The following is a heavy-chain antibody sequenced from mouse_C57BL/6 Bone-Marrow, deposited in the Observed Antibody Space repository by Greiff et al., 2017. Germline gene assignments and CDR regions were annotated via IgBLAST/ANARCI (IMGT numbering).Heavy chain of an antibody. D-gene: IGHD1-1*01. V-gene: IGHV2-4*01. Sequence: QVQLKQSGPGLVQPSQSLSITCTVSGFSLTSYGVHWVRQPPGKGLEWLGVIWSGGSTDYNAAFISRLSISKDNSKSQVFFKMNSLQADDTAIYYCAPFTTVVATRGPWFAYWGQGTLVTVSA. CDR2: IWSGGST. CDR3: APFTTVVATRGPWFAY. J-gene: IGHJ3*01. CDR1: GFSLTSYG.